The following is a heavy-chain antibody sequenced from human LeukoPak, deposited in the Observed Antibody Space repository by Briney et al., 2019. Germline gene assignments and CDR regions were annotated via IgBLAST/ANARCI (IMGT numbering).Heavy chain of an antibody. V-gene: IGHV3-23*01. D-gene: IGHD2-15*01. Sequence: GGSLRLSCAASGFTFSSYAMSWVRQAPGKGLEWVSAISGSGGSTYYADSVNGRFTISRDNSKNTLYLQMNSLRAEDTSVYYCATDLDASYYYYYMDVWGKGTTVTASS. CDR1: GFTFSSYA. CDR2: ISGSGGST. CDR3: ATDLDASYYYYYMDV. J-gene: IGHJ6*03.